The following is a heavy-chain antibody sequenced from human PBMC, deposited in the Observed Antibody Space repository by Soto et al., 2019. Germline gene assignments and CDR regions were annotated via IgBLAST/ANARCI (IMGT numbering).Heavy chain of an antibody. J-gene: IGHJ6*02. CDR3: ARDGRGVHWEYYYGMDV. CDR1: GSSISRYY. Sequence: SETRSLTWTVAGSSISRYYWSWIRQPAGKGLEWIRRIYTCGSTNYIASPKGRVNMSVDTSKKQFSLQLCSVSAADTAVYYCARDGRGVHWEYYYGMDVWGEGTTVTVS. V-gene: IGHV4-4*07. D-gene: IGHD7-27*01. CDR2: IYTCGST.